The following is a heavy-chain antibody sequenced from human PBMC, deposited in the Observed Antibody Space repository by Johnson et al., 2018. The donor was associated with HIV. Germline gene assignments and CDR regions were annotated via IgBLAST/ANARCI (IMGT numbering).Heavy chain of an antibody. V-gene: IGHV3-20*04. D-gene: IGHD1-26*01. Sequence: VQLVESGGGVVRPGGSLRLACAATGFTFDDYGMSWVRQGPGKGLEWVSGINWNGGNTDFADAVKGRFNVSRDNAKNSLYLQMNRLRAEDTAMYYCARGWVGATLRAFDIWGQGTMVTVSS. J-gene: IGHJ3*02. CDR3: ARGWVGATLRAFDI. CDR1: GFTFDDYG. CDR2: INWNGGNT.